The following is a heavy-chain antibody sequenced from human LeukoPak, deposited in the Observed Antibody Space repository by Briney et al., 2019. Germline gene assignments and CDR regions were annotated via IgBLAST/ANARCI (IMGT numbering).Heavy chain of an antibody. CDR2: INSDGSGT. Sequence: GGSLRLSCAASGFTFSSYWMHWVRQAPGKGLVWVSRINSDGSGTSYADSVKGRFTISRDNAKNTLYLQMNSLRAEDTAVYYCARDFRYYYDTQANPWGQGTLVTVSS. CDR3: ARDFRYYYDTQANP. CDR1: GFTFSSYW. V-gene: IGHV3-74*01. J-gene: IGHJ4*02. D-gene: IGHD3-22*01.